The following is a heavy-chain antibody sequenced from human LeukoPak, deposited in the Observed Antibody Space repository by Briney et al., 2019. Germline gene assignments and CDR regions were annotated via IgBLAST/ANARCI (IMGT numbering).Heavy chain of an antibody. D-gene: IGHD2-2*01. CDR3: AMESLPAAQNDAFDI. CDR2: IHSNGFT. Sequence: SETLSLTCTVSGGSINNYYWSWIRQPPGKGLEWIAYIHSNGFTAYNPSLRNRGTISVDMSKNQFSLKLSSVTAADTAVYYCAMESLPAAQNDAFDIWGQGTMVTVSS. CDR1: GGSINNYY. V-gene: IGHV4-59*12. J-gene: IGHJ3*02.